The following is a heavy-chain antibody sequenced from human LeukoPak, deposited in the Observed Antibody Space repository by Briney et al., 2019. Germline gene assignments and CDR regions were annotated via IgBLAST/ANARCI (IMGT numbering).Heavy chain of an antibody. V-gene: IGHV1-69*06. CDR2: ITKFGST. D-gene: IGHD5-18*01. Sequence: ASVKVSCKASGDTFSNYAISWVRLAPGQGLEWTGAITKFGSTNYAHNFVGRVTMTADKSTSTAYMELSSLKSDDTAVYYCARDRSGYGNYFDFWGQGTLVTVSS. J-gene: IGHJ4*02. CDR3: ARDRSGYGNYFDF. CDR1: GDTFSNYA.